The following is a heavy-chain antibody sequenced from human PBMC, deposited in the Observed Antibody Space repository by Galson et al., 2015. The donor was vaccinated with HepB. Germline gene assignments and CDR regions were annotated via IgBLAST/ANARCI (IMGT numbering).Heavy chain of an antibody. V-gene: IGHV2-5*02. CDR1: GFSLSTSGVG. D-gene: IGHD5-18*01. CDR3: AHSEGTAMVGYFDL. Sequence: PALVKPTQTLTLTCTFSGFSLSTSGVGVGWIRQPPGKALEWLALIYWDDDKRYSPSLKSRLTITKDTSKNQVVLTMTNMDPVDTATYYCAHSEGTAMVGYFDLWGRGTLVTVSS. CDR2: IYWDDDK. J-gene: IGHJ2*01.